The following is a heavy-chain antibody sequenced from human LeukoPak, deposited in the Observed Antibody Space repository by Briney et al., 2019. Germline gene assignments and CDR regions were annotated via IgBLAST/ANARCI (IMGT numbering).Heavy chain of an antibody. CDR3: ARVVGFYDSSAFDL. Sequence: PSETLSLTCTVFGGSISSSSYYWSWIRQPPGKGLEWIGYVYYTGSTNYNPSLNSRVTMSIDTSKNQFSLRLSSVTAADTAVYYCARVVGFYDSSAFDLWGQGTLVTVSS. D-gene: IGHD3-22*01. V-gene: IGHV4-61*01. CDR1: GGSISSSSYY. J-gene: IGHJ5*02. CDR2: VYYTGST.